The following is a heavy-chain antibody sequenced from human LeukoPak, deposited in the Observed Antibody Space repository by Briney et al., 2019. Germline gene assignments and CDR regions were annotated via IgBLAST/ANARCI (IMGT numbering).Heavy chain of an antibody. Sequence: GGSLRLSCAASGFTFDDYGMSWVHQAPGKGLEWVSGINWNGGSTGYADSVKGRFTISRDNAKNSLYLQMNSLRAEDTAVYYCARDLVGETSLVYWGQGTLVTVSS. CDR1: GFTFDDYG. J-gene: IGHJ4*02. D-gene: IGHD1-26*01. V-gene: IGHV3-20*04. CDR3: ARDLVGETSLVY. CDR2: INWNGGST.